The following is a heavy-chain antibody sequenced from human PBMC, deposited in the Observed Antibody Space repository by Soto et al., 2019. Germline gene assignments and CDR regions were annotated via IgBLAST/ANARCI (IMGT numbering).Heavy chain of an antibody. Sequence: EVQLVQSGAEVKKPGESLTISCQGSGYRFSGSWINWVRQMPGKGLELMGKIDPSDSFTNYSPSFQGHVTISVHKSLNTAYLRWSSRKASDTAIHYCARQKATVTHAFDLWGQWTLVTVSS. J-gene: IGHJ3*01. CDR2: IDPSDSFT. CDR1: GYRFSGSW. D-gene: IGHD4-4*01. V-gene: IGHV5-10-1*03. CDR3: ARQKATVTHAFDL.